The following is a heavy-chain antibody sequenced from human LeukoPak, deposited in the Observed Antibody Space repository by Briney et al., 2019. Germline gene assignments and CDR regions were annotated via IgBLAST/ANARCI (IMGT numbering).Heavy chain of an antibody. Sequence: PGGSLRLSWAASGFTFSSYSMNWVRQAPGKGLEWVSSISSSSSYIYYADSVKGRFTISRDNAKNSLYLQMNSLRAEDTAVYYCARETYDYVWGSYRYPYFDYWGQGTLVTVSS. J-gene: IGHJ4*02. CDR3: ARETYDYVWGSYRYPYFDY. V-gene: IGHV3-21*01. D-gene: IGHD3-16*02. CDR2: ISSSSSYI. CDR1: GFTFSSYS.